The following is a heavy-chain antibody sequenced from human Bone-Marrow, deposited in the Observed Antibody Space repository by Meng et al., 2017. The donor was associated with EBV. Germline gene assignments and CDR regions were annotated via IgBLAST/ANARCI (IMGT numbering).Heavy chain of an antibody. CDR3: ASESGRGFTPDF. J-gene: IGHJ4*02. CDR1: GGPFRSDA. V-gene: IGHV1-69*01. CDR2: LIPMSGAP. D-gene: IGHD3-10*01. Sequence: QVHMEQFGAEVKMPGSSVKISCKTSGGPFRSDAVSWVRQGPGQGLEWLGGLIPMSGAPHYAQKFQNRVTITADEYTRTHYMELSSLRSDDTAVYYCASESGRGFTPDFWGQGTLVTVSS.